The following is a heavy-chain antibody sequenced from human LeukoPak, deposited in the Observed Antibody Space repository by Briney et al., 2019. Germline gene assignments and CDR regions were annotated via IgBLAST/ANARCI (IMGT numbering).Heavy chain of an antibody. CDR1: GFTFSSYA. CDR3: AKDLGRLTVTILGAFDI. J-gene: IGHJ3*02. Sequence: GGSLRLSCAASGFTFSSYAMSWVRQAPGKGLEWVSAISGSGGSTYYADSVKGRFTISRDNSKNTLYLQMNSLRAEDTAVYYCAKDLGRLTVTILGAFDIWGQGTMVTVSS. CDR2: ISGSGGST. V-gene: IGHV3-23*01. D-gene: IGHD4-17*01.